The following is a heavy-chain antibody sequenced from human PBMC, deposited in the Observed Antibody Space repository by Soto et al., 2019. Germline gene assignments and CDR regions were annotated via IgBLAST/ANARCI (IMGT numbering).Heavy chain of an antibody. CDR1: GFTFSSYA. D-gene: IGHD3-3*01. J-gene: IGHJ6*04. CDR3: AKDLAYYDLWSGYPPGGMDV. CDR2: ISGSGGST. V-gene: IGHV3-23*01. Sequence: GGSLRLSCAASGFTFSSYAMSWVRQAPGKGLEWVSAISGSGGSTYYADSVKGRFTISRDNSKNTLYLQMNSLRAEDTAVYYCAKDLAYYDLWSGYPPGGMDVWGKGTTVTVSS.